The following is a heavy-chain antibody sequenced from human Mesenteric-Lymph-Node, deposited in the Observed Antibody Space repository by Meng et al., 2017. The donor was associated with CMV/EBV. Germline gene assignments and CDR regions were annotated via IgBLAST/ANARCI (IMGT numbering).Heavy chain of an antibody. Sequence: ASVKVSCKASGYAFTDFYLHWVRQAPGQGLEWMGWINPNSGGTNYAQKFQGRVTMTRDTSISTAYMELSRLRSDDTAVYYCARVWFGTSDYWGQGTLVTVSS. D-gene: IGHD3-10*01. CDR1: GYAFTDFY. CDR2: INPNSGGT. CDR3: ARVWFGTSDY. J-gene: IGHJ4*02. V-gene: IGHV1-2*02.